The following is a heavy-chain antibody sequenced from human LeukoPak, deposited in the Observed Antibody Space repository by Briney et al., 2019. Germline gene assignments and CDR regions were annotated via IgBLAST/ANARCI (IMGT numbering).Heavy chain of an antibody. D-gene: IGHD6-19*01. Sequence: SETLSLTCSVSGGSISSSSFYWGWIRQPPGKGLEWIGNIYYSGSTYYNPSLKSRVTISEDTSKTQFSLKLSSVTAADTAVYSCARGEAVAGLDYWGQGTLVTVSS. V-gene: IGHV4-39*01. J-gene: IGHJ4*02. CDR2: IYYSGST. CDR1: GGSISSSSFY. CDR3: ARGEAVAGLDY.